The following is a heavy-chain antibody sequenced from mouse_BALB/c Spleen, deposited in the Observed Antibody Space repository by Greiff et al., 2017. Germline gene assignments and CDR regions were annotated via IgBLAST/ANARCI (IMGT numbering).Heavy chain of an antibody. V-gene: IGHV1-67*01. CDR3: ARGGITTVDYFDY. J-gene: IGHJ2*01. CDR1: GYTFTDYA. D-gene: IGHD1-1*01. Sequence: VQLVESGPELVRPGVSVKISCKGSGYTFTDYAMHWVKQSHAKSLEWIGVISTYYGNTNYNQKFKGKATMTVDKSSSTAYMELARLTSEDSAIYYCARGGITTVDYFDYWGQGTTLTVSS. CDR2: ISTYYGNT.